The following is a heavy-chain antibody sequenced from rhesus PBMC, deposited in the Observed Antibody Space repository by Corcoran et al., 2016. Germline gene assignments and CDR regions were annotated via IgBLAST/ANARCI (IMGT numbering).Heavy chain of an antibody. CDR3: TRQYELQGSNFEF. V-gene: IGHV4-122*02. J-gene: IGHJ1*01. CDR2: ISYKGST. Sequence: QVQLQESGPGLVKPSETLSLTCAVSVGSLSTSYHYCSLIRQAPVKGLGWTGYISYKGSTSYSTSLKSRVTNSRNTSKNQFSLKLSSVTAADTAVYYCTRQYELQGSNFEFWGQGALVTVSS. CDR1: VGSLSTSYHY. D-gene: IGHD1-44*01.